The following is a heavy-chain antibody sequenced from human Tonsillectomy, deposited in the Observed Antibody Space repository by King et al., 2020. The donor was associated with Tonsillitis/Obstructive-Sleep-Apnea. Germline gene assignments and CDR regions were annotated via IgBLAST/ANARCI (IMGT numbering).Heavy chain of an antibody. CDR2: IRSKAYGGTT. V-gene: IGHV3-49*04. D-gene: IGHD3-22*01. Sequence: GQLVESGGGLVQPGRSLRLSCTASGFTFGDYAMSWVRQAPGKGLEWVGFIRSKAYGGTTEYAASVKGRFTISRDDSKSIAYLQMNSLKTEDTAVYYCTRGDYYDSSGYYFLFDYWGQGTLVTVSS. J-gene: IGHJ4*02. CDR1: GFTFGDYA. CDR3: TRGDYYDSSGYYFLFDY.